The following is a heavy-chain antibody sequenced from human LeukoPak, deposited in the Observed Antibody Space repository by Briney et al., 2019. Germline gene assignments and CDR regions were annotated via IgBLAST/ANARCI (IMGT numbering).Heavy chain of an antibody. CDR3: AAYDILTGYDSFDY. Sequence: YWRWVRQPPGKGLEGIGYIYYSGSTNYTPSLNSRVTISVDTSKNQFSLKLSSVTAADTAVYYCAAYDILTGYDSFDYWGQGTLVTVSS. CDR2: IYYSGST. J-gene: IGHJ4*02. CDR1: Y. V-gene: IGHV4-59*08. D-gene: IGHD3-9*01.